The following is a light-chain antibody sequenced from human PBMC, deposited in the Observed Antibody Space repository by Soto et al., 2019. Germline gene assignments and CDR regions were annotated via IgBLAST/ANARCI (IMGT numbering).Light chain of an antibody. V-gene: IGLV1-44*01. CDR2: NNN. CDR3: AAWDDSLNGLV. J-gene: IGLJ7*01. Sequence: QSVLTQPPSASGTPGQRVTISCSGSGSNIGSNTVNWYQQLPGTAPKLLIYNNNQRPSGVPDRFSGSKSGTSASLAISGLQSEDEADYYCAAWDDSLNGLVFGTGTQLTVL. CDR1: GSNIGSNT.